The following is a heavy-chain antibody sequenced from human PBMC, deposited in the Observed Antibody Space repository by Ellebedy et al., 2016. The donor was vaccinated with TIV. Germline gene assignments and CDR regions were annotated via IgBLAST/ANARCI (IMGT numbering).Heavy chain of an antibody. Sequence: MPSETLSLTCTVSGDSISGYYWSWIRQPPGKGLEWIGYIYSSGSGDYNPSLKSRVTMSVDTSRGQFSLRLNSVTAADTAVYYCARSGGWYTPYDYWGQGTLVTVSS. CDR1: GDSISGYY. J-gene: IGHJ4*02. V-gene: IGHV4-59*01. CDR2: IYSSGSG. D-gene: IGHD6-19*01. CDR3: ARSGGWYTPYDY.